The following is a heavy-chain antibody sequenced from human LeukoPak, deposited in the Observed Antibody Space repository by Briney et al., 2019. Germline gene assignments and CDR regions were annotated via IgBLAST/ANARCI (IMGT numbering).Heavy chain of an antibody. D-gene: IGHD1-26*01. CDR2: IIPIFGTA. V-gene: IGHV1-69*01. Sequence: SVKVSSKASGGTFSSYAISWVRQAPGQGLEWMGGIIPIFGTANYAQKFQGRVTITADESTSTAYMELSSLRSEDTAVYYCARDPIVGALDDAFDIWGQGTMVTVSS. J-gene: IGHJ3*02. CDR3: ARDPIVGALDDAFDI. CDR1: GGTFSSYA.